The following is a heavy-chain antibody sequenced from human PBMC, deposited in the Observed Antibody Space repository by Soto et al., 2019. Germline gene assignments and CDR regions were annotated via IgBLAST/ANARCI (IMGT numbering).Heavy chain of an antibody. D-gene: IGHD5-12*01. V-gene: IGHV3-48*03. CDR1: GFTFSSYE. CDR2: ISSSGSTI. CDR3: ARERDGYNYAPFDY. J-gene: IGHJ4*02. Sequence: GGSLRLSCAASGFTFSSYEMNWVRQAPGKGLEWVSYISSSGSTIYYADSVKGRFTNSRDNAKNSLYLQMNSLRAEDTAVYYCARERDGYNYAPFDYWGQGTLVTVSS.